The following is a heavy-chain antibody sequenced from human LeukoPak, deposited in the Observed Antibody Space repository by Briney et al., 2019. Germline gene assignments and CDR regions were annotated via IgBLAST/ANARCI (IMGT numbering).Heavy chain of an antibody. CDR3: ARGGVGATTRWFDP. CDR2: ISSSSSYI. D-gene: IGHD1-26*01. J-gene: IGHJ5*02. V-gene: IGHV3-21*01. CDR1: GFTFSSYS. Sequence: GGSLRLSCAASGFTFSSYSMNWVRQAPGKGLEWVSSISSSSSYIYYADSVKGRFTISRDNAKSSLYLQMNRLRAEDTAVYYCARGGVGATTRWFDPWGQGTLVTVSS.